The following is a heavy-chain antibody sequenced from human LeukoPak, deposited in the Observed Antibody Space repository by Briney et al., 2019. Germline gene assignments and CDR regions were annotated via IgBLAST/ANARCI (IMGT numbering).Heavy chain of an antibody. D-gene: IGHD6-13*01. CDR3: ARGYSSSWYFNWFDP. V-gene: IGHV4-39*07. J-gene: IGHJ5*02. CDR1: GGSISRSSYY. CDR2: IYHSGST. Sequence: SETLSLTCTVSGGSISRSSYYWGWIRQPPGKGLEWIWTIYHSGSTYYNPSLKSRVTISVDTSKNQFSLKLSSVTAADTAVYYCARGYSSSWYFNWFDPWGQGTLVTVSS.